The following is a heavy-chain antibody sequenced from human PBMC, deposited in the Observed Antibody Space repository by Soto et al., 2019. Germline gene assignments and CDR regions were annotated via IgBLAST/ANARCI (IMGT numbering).Heavy chain of an antibody. CDR2: IYSGGDT. J-gene: IGHJ6*04. Sequence: EVQLVESGGGLVQPGGSLRLSCTASGFAVRHNYMTWVRQAPGKGLAWVSLIYSGGDTAYADSVKGRFTSSRHTSQNTLYLQMNSLRAEDPAVCYCARKTDSGPSGGDVWGKGTAVTVSS. CDR1: GFAVRHNY. CDR3: ARKTDSGPSGGDV. V-gene: IGHV3-53*04. D-gene: IGHD3-10*01.